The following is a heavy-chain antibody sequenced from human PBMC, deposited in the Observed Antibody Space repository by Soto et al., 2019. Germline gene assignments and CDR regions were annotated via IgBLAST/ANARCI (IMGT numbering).Heavy chain of an antibody. D-gene: IGHD3-3*01. CDR1: GFTISSYS. Sequence: EVQLVESGGGLVQPGGSLRLSCAASGFTISSYSMNWVRQGPGKGLEWVSYISSGGTTIYYADSVKGRFTTSGDTAKNSLYLQMNSLRAEDTAVYFCVRVRVFGVERYFDFWGRGTLVTVSS. CDR3: VRVRVFGVERYFDF. J-gene: IGHJ2*01. CDR2: ISSGGTTI. V-gene: IGHV3-48*01.